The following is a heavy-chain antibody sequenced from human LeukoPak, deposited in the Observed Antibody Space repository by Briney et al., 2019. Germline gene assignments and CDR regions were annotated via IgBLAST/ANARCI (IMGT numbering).Heavy chain of an antibody. D-gene: IGHD6-19*01. CDR3: ARAPYFNIAVAGTFDY. CDR2: ISAYNGNT. V-gene: IGHV1-18*01. Sequence: ASVKVSCKASGGTFSRYAISWVRQAPGQGLEWRGWISAYNGNTNYAQKLQGRVTMTTDTSTSTAYMELRSLRSDDTAVYYCARAPYFNIAVAGTFDYWGQGTLVTVSS. CDR1: GGTFSRYA. J-gene: IGHJ4*02.